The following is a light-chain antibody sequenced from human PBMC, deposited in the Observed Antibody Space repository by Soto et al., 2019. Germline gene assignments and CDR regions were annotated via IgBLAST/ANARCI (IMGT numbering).Light chain of an antibody. CDR2: DSS. CDR3: QQFDKLPFI. J-gene: IGKJ5*01. V-gene: IGKV1-33*01. Sequence: DSQMTQSPSSLSASVGDRVTIICPASQDINNYLNWYQQKPGKAPKLLIYDSSNLEIGDPSRFSESGYGTRFRFNISSLQPEEIATYYGQQFDKLPFIFGQGTRLEIK. CDR1: QDINNY.